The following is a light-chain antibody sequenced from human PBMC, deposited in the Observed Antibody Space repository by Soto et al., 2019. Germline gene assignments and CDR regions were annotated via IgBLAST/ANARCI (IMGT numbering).Light chain of an antibody. CDR3: SSFAGNNNLV. CDR2: EVS. V-gene: IGLV2-8*01. CDR1: SSDVGGYNY. J-gene: IGLJ2*01. Sequence: QSALTQPPSASGSPGQSVTISCTGTSSDVGGYNYVSWYQQHPGKAPKLMISEVSKRPSGVPDRFSGSKSGNTASLTVSGLQPEDEADHYCSSFAGNNNLVFGGGTKLTVL.